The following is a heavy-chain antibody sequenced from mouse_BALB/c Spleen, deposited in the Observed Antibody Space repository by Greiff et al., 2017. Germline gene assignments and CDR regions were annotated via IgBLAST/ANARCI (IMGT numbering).Heavy chain of an antibody. V-gene: IGHV1-55*01. J-gene: IGHJ4*01. CDR1: GYNFTSYW. CDR2: IYPGSGST. D-gene: IGHD3-3*01. Sequence: QVQLQQPGAELVKPGTSVKLSCKASGYNFTSYWINWVKLRPGQGLEWIGDIYPGSGSTNYNEKFKSKATLTVDTSSSTAYMQLSSLASEDSALYYCASRWAVDYAMDYWGQGTSVTVSS. CDR3: ASRWAVDYAMDY.